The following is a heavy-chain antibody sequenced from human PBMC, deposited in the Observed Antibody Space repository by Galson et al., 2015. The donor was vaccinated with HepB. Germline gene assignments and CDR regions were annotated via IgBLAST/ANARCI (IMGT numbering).Heavy chain of an antibody. CDR3: ARDLGKDSSSPRGWFDP. Sequence: LRLSCAASGFTFSSYSMNWVRQAPGKGLEWVSYISSSSSTIYYADSVKGRFTISRDNAKNSLYLQMNSLRAEDTAVYYCARDLGKDSSSPRGWFDPWGQGTLVTVSS. V-gene: IGHV3-48*01. CDR2: ISSSSSTI. CDR1: GFTFSSYS. D-gene: IGHD6-13*01. J-gene: IGHJ5*02.